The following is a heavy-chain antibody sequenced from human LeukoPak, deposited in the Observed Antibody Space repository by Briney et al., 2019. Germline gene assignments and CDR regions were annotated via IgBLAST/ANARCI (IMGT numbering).Heavy chain of an antibody. Sequence: ASVKVSCKASGGTFSSYAISWVRQAPGQGLEWMGIINPSGGSTSYAQKFQGRVTMTRDTSTSTVYMELSSLRSEDTAVYYCARDPASYYYDSSGYYPFDYWGQGTLVTVSS. V-gene: IGHV1-46*01. CDR2: INPSGGST. CDR1: GGTFSSYA. D-gene: IGHD3-22*01. J-gene: IGHJ4*02. CDR3: ARDPASYYYDSSGYYPFDY.